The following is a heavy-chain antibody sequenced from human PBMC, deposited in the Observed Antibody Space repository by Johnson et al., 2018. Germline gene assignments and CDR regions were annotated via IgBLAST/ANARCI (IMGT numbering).Heavy chain of an antibody. J-gene: IGHJ3*02. CDR1: GFTFSSYW. CDR3: ARTNWPDACDI. CDR2: VTSDGSST. Sequence: VQLQESGGGLVQPGGSLRLSCAASGFTFSSYWMHWVRQAPGKGLVWVSRVTSDGSSTNYADSVKGRFTISRDNAKNTRFLQMNRLGAEETALYYCARTNWPDACDIWGQGTVVTVSS. V-gene: IGHV3-74*01.